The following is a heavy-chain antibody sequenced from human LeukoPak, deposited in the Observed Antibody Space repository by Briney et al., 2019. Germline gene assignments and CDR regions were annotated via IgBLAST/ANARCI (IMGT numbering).Heavy chain of an antibody. V-gene: IGHV4-34*01. CDR3: ARIGIAVAGSIDY. Sequence: PSETLSLTCAVYGGSFSGYYWSWIRQPPGKGLEWIGEINHSGSTNYNPSLKSRVTISVDTSKNQFSLKLSSVTAADTAVYYCARIGIAVAGSIDYWGQGTLVTVSS. D-gene: IGHD6-19*01. J-gene: IGHJ4*02. CDR1: GGSFSGYY. CDR2: INHSGST.